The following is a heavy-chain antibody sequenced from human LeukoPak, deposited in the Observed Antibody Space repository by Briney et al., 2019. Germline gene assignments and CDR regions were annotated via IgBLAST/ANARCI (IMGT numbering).Heavy chain of an antibody. D-gene: IGHD3-10*01. Sequence: PGGSLRLSCAASGFTFSSYWMSWVRQAPGKGLEWVANIKQDGSEKYYVDSVKGRFTISRDNAKNSLYLQMNSLRAEDTAVYYCARVPPSYGSGSYSFDYWGQGTLVTVSS. CDR2: IKQDGSEK. J-gene: IGHJ4*02. CDR3: ARVPPSYGSGSYSFDY. CDR1: GFTFSSYW. V-gene: IGHV3-7*01.